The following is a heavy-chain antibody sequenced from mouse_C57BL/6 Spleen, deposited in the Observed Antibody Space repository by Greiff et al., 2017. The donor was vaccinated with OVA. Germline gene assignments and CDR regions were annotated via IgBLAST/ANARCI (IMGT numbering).Heavy chain of an antibody. CDR3: ARGDYYGSSYVGAY. Sequence: QVQLQPGAELVKPGASVKLSCKASGYTFTSYWMQWVKQRPGQGLEWIGEIDPSDSYTNYNQKFKGKATLTVDTSSSTAYMQLSSLTSEDSAVYYCARGDYYGSSYVGAYWGQGTLVTVSA. J-gene: IGHJ3*01. V-gene: IGHV1-50*01. CDR1: GYTFTSYW. CDR2: IDPSDSYT. D-gene: IGHD1-1*01.